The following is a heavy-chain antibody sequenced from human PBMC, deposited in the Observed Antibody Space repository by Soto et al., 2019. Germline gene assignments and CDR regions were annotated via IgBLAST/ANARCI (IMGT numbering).Heavy chain of an antibody. Sequence: EVQLVESGGGLVQPGGSLRLSCAASGFTFSSYWMSWVRQAPGKGLEWVANIKQDGSEKYYVDSVKGRFTVSRDNAKNSLYLQMNSLRAEVTAVYYCAREGLWFGELALDYWGQGTLVTVSS. V-gene: IGHV3-7*05. CDR3: AREGLWFGELALDY. D-gene: IGHD3-10*01. J-gene: IGHJ4*02. CDR2: IKQDGSEK. CDR1: GFTFSSYW.